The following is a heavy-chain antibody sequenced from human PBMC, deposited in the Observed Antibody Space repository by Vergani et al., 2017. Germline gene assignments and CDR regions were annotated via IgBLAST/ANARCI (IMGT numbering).Heavy chain of an antibody. J-gene: IGHJ6*02. CDR3: ARAGGVTAQTSYYYYYGMDV. Sequence: EVQLVQSGAEVKKPGESLKISCKGSGYSFTSYWIGWVRQMPGKGLEWMGIIYPGDSDTRYSPSFQGQVTISADKSISTAYLQWGSLKASDTAMYYCARAGGVTAQTSYYYYYGMDVWGQGTTVTVSS. V-gene: IGHV5-51*01. D-gene: IGHD2-21*02. CDR1: GYSFTSYW. CDR2: IYPGDSDT.